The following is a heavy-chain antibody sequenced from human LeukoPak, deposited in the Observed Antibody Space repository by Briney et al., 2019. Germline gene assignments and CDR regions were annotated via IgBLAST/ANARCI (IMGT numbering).Heavy chain of an antibody. CDR2: LYHPDST. V-gene: IGHV4-38-2*01. Sequence: SGTLSLTCGVSGYPINNAYYWVWIRQPLGKGLEWIGSLYHPDSTYYNPSLKSRVTMSVDTSRNQFSLRLSFVTAADTAVYYCARQYDSYFYYYLDLWGTGTTVTVSS. CDR1: GYPINNAYY. J-gene: IGHJ6*03. D-gene: IGHD2-2*01. CDR3: ARQYDSYFYYYLDL.